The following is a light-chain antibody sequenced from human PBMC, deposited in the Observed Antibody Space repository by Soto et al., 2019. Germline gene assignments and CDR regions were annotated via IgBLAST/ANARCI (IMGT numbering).Light chain of an antibody. CDR3: TSWTTSTTKI. CDR1: SSDIGAYNF. V-gene: IGLV2-14*03. CDR2: DVN. Sequence: QSALTQPASVSGSPGQSITISCTGTSSDIGAYNFVSWYQQHPGKAPKLMLYDVNIRPSGVSNRFSGSKSGNTASLTISGLHAEDEADYYCTSWTTSTTKIFGGGTEVTVL. J-gene: IGLJ2*01.